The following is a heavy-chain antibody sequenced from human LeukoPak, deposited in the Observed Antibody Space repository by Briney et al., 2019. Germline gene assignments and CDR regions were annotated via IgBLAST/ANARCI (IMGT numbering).Heavy chain of an antibody. CDR1: GFTFSSYA. V-gene: IGHV3-23*01. Sequence: GGSLRLSCAASGFTFSSYAMSWVRQAPGKGLEWVSAISGSGGSTYYADSVKGRFTISRHNSKNTLYLQMNSLRAEDTAVYYCARDKVVPAAHYYYGMDVWGQGTTVTVSS. CDR3: ARDKVVPAAHYYYGMDV. J-gene: IGHJ6*02. CDR2: ISGSGGST. D-gene: IGHD2-2*01.